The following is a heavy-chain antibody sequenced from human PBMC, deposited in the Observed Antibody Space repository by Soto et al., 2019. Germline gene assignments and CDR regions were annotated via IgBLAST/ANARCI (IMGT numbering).Heavy chain of an antibody. CDR3: ARDRNRYSSPQPLLH. CDR2: ISSSGSTI. D-gene: IGHD6-19*01. J-gene: IGHJ4*02. V-gene: IGHV3-11*01. CDR1: GFTFSDYY. Sequence: GGSLRLSCAASGFTFSDYYMSWIRQAPGKGLEWVSYISSSGSTIYYADSVKGRFTISRDNAKNSLYLQMNSLRAEDTAVYYCARDRNRYSSPQPLLHWGQGTLVTVSS.